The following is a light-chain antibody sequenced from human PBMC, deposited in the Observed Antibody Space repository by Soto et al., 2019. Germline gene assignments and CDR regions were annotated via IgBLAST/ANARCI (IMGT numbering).Light chain of an antibody. Sequence: PGERVTLSCRASQSVSSSYLTWYQQKPGQALRLLIYGASTRATGIPARFSGSGSGTDFTLTISSLKPEDSAVYYCQQYNNWPLTFGGGTKV. CDR3: QQYNNWPLT. CDR1: QSVSSSY. CDR2: GAS. J-gene: IGKJ4*01. V-gene: IGKV3D-7*01.